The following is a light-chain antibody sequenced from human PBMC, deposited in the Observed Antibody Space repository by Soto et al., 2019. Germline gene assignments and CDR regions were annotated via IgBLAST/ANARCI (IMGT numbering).Light chain of an antibody. CDR3: QQSYNLPRT. J-gene: IGKJ1*01. V-gene: IGKV1-39*01. CDR2: SSS. CDR1: QTVTSY. Sequence: VQMTQSPSYLSASVGDSLTLTCRASQTVTSYLNWYQGKPGKPPKLLIYSSSTLQSGVPSRFSGSGSGTDFTLTINGLQPEDFASYWCQQSYNLPRTFGPGTKVDIK.